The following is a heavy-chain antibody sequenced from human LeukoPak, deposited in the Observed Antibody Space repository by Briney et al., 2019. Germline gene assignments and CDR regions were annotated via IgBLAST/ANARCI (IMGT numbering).Heavy chain of an antibody. J-gene: IGHJ4*02. CDR1: GYTFTSYG. CDR3: ARVGSKYYYDSSGYYLNYFDY. Sequence: ASVKVSCKASGYTFTSYGISWVRQAPGQGLEWMGWIRAYNGNTNYAQKLQGRVTMTTDTSTSTAYMELRSLRSDDTAVYYCARVGSKYYYDSSGYYLNYFDYWGQGTLVTVSS. D-gene: IGHD3-22*01. CDR2: IRAYNGNT. V-gene: IGHV1-18*01.